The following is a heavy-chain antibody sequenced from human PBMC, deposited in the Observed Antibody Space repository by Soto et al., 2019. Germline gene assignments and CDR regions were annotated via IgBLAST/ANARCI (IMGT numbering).Heavy chain of an antibody. V-gene: IGHV4-31*03. J-gene: IGHJ5*02. Sequence: PSATRSLTCTVSGGSISGGGYYWIWVRQHPGKVLEWIGYIYYSGFTYYNPSLKRRVTISVDTSKNQFSLKLSSVTAADTAVYYCARWVVANWFDPWGQGTLVTVSS. D-gene: IGHD2-15*01. CDR1: GGSISGGGYY. CDR3: ARWVVANWFDP. CDR2: IYYSGFT.